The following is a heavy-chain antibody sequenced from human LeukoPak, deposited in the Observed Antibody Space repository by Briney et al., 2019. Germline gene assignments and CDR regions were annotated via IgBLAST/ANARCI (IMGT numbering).Heavy chain of an antibody. CDR1: GFTINNYW. CDR2: INSDGRRP. D-gene: IGHD5-12*01. CDR3: AKEAGYSGYDYPDY. Sequence: GGSLRLSCAASGFTINNYWMHWVRQAPGKGLVWVSRINSDGRRPDYADSVKGRFTISRDNSKNTLYLQMNSLRAEDTAVYYCAKEAGYSGYDYPDYWGQGTLVTVSS. J-gene: IGHJ4*02. V-gene: IGHV3-74*01.